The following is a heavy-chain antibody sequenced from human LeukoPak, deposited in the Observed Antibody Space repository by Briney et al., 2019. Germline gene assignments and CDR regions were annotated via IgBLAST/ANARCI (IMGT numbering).Heavy chain of an antibody. CDR3: ARDTSEYNWNGMSNY. J-gene: IGHJ4*02. CDR1: GYTFTSYG. Sequence: ASVKVSCKASGYTFTSYGISWVRQAPGQGLEWMGWISAYNGNTNYAQKLQGRVTMTTDTSTSTAYMELRSLRSDDTAVYYCARDTSEYNWNGMSNYWGQGTLVTVSS. D-gene: IGHD1-20*01. CDR2: ISAYNGNT. V-gene: IGHV1-18*01.